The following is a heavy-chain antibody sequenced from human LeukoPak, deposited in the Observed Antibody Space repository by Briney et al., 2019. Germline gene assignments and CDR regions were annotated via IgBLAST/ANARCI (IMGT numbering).Heavy chain of an antibody. CDR3: ARDRKLNYGGNPESAFDI. J-gene: IGHJ3*02. CDR1: GYTFTGYG. D-gene: IGHD4-23*01. V-gene: IGHV1-18*01. Sequence: GASVKVSCKASGYTFTGYGSSWVRQAPGQGLEWMGWISAYNGKTNYAQKLQGRVTMTTDTSTSTAYMELRSLRSDDTAVYYCARDRKLNYGGNPESAFDIWGQGTVVTVSS. CDR2: ISAYNGKT.